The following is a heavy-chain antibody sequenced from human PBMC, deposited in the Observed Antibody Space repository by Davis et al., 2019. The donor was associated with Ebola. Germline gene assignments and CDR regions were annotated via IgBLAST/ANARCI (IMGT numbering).Heavy chain of an antibody. Sequence: MPSETLSLTSTVSGGSISSYYWSWIRQPPGKGLEWIAYIYYSGSTNYNPSLKSRVTISVDTSKNQFSLKLSSVTAADTAVYYCARVDYDFWSGYYTGNWFDPWGQGTLVTVSS. CDR3: ARVDYDFWSGYYTGNWFDP. CDR1: GGSISSYY. D-gene: IGHD3-3*01. V-gene: IGHV4-59*08. J-gene: IGHJ5*02. CDR2: IYYSGST.